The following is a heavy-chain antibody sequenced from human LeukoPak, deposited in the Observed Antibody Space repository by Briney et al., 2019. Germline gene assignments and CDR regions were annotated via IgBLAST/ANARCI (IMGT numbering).Heavy chain of an antibody. V-gene: IGHV1-18*01. CDR1: GYTFTSYG. J-gene: IGHJ4*02. D-gene: IGHD6-13*01. CDR3: ARDPAGIAAAGSGPNFDY. Sequence: ASVKVSCKASGYTFTSYGISWVRQAPGQGLEWMGWISAYNGNTNYAQKLQGRVTMTTDTSTSTAYMELRSLRSDDTAVYYCARDPAGIAAAGSGPNFDYWGQGTLVTVSS. CDR2: ISAYNGNT.